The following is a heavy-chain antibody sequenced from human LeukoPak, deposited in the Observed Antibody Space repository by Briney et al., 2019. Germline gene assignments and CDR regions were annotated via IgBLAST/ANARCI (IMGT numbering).Heavy chain of an antibody. Sequence: GEPLKIYWKGSGYSFTSYWIRWVRQMPGKGLEWMGRIDPSDSYTNYSPSFQGHVTISADKSISTAYLQWSSLKASDTAMYYCARHYDSSGYYYDAFDIWGQGTMVTVSS. J-gene: IGHJ3*02. V-gene: IGHV5-10-1*01. CDR2: IDPSDSYT. CDR1: GYSFTSYW. D-gene: IGHD3-22*01. CDR3: ARHYDSSGYYYDAFDI.